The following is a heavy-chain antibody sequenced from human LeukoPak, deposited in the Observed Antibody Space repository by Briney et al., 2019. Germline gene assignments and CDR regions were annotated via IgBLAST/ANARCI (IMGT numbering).Heavy chain of an antibody. J-gene: IGHJ4*02. V-gene: IGHV3-30*18. CDR1: GFTFSSYG. D-gene: IGHD4-17*01. CDR2: ISYDGSNK. Sequence: SGGSLTLSCAASGFTFSSYGLHWVRQAPGKGLEWVAVISYDGSNKYYTDSVKGRFTISRDNSKNTLYLQMNSLRAEDTAVYYCAKELTTVTHFDYWGQGTLVTVSS. CDR3: AKELTTVTHFDY.